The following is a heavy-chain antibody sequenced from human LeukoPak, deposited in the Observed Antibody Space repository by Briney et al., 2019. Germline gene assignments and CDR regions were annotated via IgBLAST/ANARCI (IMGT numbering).Heavy chain of an antibody. CDR2: MYHSGST. D-gene: IGHD2-15*01. CDR1: GYSISSGYY. J-gene: IGHJ4*02. Sequence: SETLSLTCTVSGYSISSGYYWGWIRQPPGKGLECIGTMYHSGSTFYNPSLKSRVTISVDTSKNQFSLKLSSVIAADTAVYYCARLWSTDCSGGSCPHQPNYWGQGTLVTVSS. V-gene: IGHV4-38-2*02. CDR3: ARLWSTDCSGGSCPHQPNY.